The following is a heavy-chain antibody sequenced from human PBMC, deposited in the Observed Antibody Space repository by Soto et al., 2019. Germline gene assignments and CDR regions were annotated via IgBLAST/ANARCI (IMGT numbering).Heavy chain of an antibody. CDR1: GYTFSSHG. CDR3: AQEGSYGWYDC. J-gene: IGHJ5*01. Sequence: QVQLVQSGAEVRKPGASVKVSCKASGYTFSSHGIIWVRQAPGQGLEWMGWISGYNGNAKYAQRFQGRVTMTTDTATSTVYMDLRSLGSDDSAVYYCAQEGSYGWYDCLGQGTLVTVSS. D-gene: IGHD2-15*01. V-gene: IGHV1-18*01. CDR2: ISGYNGNA.